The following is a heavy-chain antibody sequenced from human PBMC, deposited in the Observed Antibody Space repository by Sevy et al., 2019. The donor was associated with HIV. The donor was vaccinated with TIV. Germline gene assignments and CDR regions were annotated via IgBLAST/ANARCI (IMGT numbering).Heavy chain of an antibody. CDR1: GYTFTSYG. CDR2: ISAYNGNT. Sequence: ASVKVSCKASGYTFTSYGISWVRQAPGQGLEWMGWISAYNGNTNYAQKLQGRVTMTTDTSTSTAYMERRSLRSDDTAVYYCARAKTGMGLIDWFDPWGQGTLVTVSS. V-gene: IGHV1-18*01. D-gene: IGHD3-16*01. CDR3: ARAKTGMGLIDWFDP. J-gene: IGHJ5*02.